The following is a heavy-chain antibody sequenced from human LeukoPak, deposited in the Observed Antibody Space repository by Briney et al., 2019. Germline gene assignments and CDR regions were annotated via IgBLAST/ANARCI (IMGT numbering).Heavy chain of an antibody. Sequence: GGSLRLSCAASGVTFTSYWMNWARQAPGKGLEWVASINHNGNGNYYVDSVKGRFTISRDNAKNTLYLKMSNLRAEDTAVYFCARGGGLDVWGQGATVTVSS. J-gene: IGHJ6*02. D-gene: IGHD3-16*01. CDR2: INHNGNGN. V-gene: IGHV3-7*03. CDR3: ARGGGLDV. CDR1: GVTFTSYW.